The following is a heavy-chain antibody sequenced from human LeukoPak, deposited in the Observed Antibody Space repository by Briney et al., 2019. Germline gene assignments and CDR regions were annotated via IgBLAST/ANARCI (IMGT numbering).Heavy chain of an antibody. V-gene: IGHV3-74*01. J-gene: IGHJ4*02. CDR2: INGDGSGT. CDR3: ARGQHGYSYFDT. Sequence: GGSLRLSCAASGFTFSSYWMHWVRQAPGKGLVRVSRINGDGSGTVYADSVKGRFTISRDNAENTLYLQMNSLRAEDTAVYYCARGQHGYSYFDTWGQGTLVTVSS. CDR1: GFTFSSYW. D-gene: IGHD5-24*01.